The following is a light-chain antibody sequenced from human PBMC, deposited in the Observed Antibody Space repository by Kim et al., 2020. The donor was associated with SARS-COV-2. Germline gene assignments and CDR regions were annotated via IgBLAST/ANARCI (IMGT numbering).Light chain of an antibody. CDR3: QQYHHWPPIT. Sequence: EIVMTQSPATLSVSPGERATLSCRASQSVSSDLAWYQQKPGQTPRLLIYGASTRATGIPARFSGSGSGTDFTLTITSLQSEDFAAYYCQQYHHWPPITFGQGTRLEIK. CDR2: GAS. V-gene: IGKV3-15*01. J-gene: IGKJ5*01. CDR1: QSVSSD.